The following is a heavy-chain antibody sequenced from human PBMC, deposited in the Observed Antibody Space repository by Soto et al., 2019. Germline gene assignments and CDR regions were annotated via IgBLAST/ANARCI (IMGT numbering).Heavy chain of an antibody. J-gene: IGHJ5*02. V-gene: IGHV1-69*01. CDR1: GGTFSSYG. CDR2: IPMFGTA. D-gene: IGHD3-22*01. Sequence: QVQLLQSGAEVKKPGSSVKVSCKASGGTFSSYGVNWVRQAPGQGLECMGGIPMFGTANYAQKFQGRVTITADESTSTAFMELTRLRFEDTAVYYCARDLGMTMRGRSRHWLDPWGQGTLVTVSS. CDR3: ARDLGMTMRGRSRHWLDP.